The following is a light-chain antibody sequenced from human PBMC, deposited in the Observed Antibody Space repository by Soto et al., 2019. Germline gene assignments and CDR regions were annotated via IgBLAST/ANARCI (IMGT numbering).Light chain of an antibody. CDR1: QSVKSH. CDR2: DTT. CDR3: QQRGNWPVA. J-gene: IGKJ4*01. V-gene: IGKV3-11*01. Sequence: IVLTQSPATLSLSPGERATLSCRASQSVKSHVAWYQLKPGQSPRLLIFDTTNRATGTPTRFSGSGSGTDFTLTISRLEPEDFAVYYCQQRGNWPVAFGGGTKVEL.